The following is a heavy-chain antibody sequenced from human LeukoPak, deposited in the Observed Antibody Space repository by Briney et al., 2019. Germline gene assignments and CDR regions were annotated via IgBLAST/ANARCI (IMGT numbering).Heavy chain of an antibody. CDR2: IIPIFGTA. V-gene: IGHV1-69*13. CDR1: GYTFTSYY. D-gene: IGHD5-24*01. CDR3: ARVGTGGWLQWDY. J-gene: IGHJ4*02. Sequence: SVKVSCKASGYTFTSYYMHWVRQAPGQGLEWVGGIIPIFGTANYAQKFQGRVTITADESTSTAYMELSSLRSEDTAVYYCARVGTGGWLQWDYWGQGTLVTVSS.